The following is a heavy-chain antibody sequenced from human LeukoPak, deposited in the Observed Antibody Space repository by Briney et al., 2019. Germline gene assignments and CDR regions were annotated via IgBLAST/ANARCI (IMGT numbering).Heavy chain of an antibody. D-gene: IGHD6-13*01. CDR2: ISSSGSTI. CDR3: ARDPPRIAAAGTKAFDI. V-gene: IGHV3-11*04. Sequence: GGSLRLSCAASGFTFSDYYMSWIRQAPGKGLEWVSYISSSGSTIYYADSVKGRFTISRDNAKSSLYLQMNSLRAEDTAVYYCARDPPRIAAAGTKAFDIWGQGTMVTVSS. CDR1: GFTFSDYY. J-gene: IGHJ3*02.